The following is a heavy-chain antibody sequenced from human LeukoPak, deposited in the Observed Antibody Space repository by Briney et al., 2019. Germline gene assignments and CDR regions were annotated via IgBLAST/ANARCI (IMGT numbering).Heavy chain of an antibody. CDR2: ISSSSSTK. V-gene: IGHV3-48*02. J-gene: IGHJ4*02. D-gene: IGHD4-23*01. Sequence: GGSLRLSCAASGFTFSSYTMNWVRQAPGKGLEWVSYISSSSSTKYYADSVKGRFTISRDKAKNSLYLQMKSLRDEDTAVYYCARARDYGGKTFDYWGQGALVTVSS. CDR1: GFTFSSYT. CDR3: ARARDYGGKTFDY.